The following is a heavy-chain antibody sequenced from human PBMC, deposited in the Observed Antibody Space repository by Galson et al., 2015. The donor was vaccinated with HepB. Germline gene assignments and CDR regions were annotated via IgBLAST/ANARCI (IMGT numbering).Heavy chain of an antibody. Sequence: SLRLSCAASGFTFSGSAMHWVRQASGKGLEWVGRIRSKANSYATAYAASVKGRFTISRDDSKYTAYLQMNSLKTEDTAVYYCTRHEGDIVGYYYYYGMDVWGQGTTVTVSS. D-gene: IGHD2-15*01. CDR1: GFTFSGSA. CDR2: IRSKANSYAT. V-gene: IGHV3-73*01. CDR3: TRHEGDIVGYYYYYGMDV. J-gene: IGHJ6*02.